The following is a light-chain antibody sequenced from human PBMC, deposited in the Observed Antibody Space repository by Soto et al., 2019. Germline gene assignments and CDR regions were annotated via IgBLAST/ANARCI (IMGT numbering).Light chain of an antibody. CDR3: AAWDDSRSGPWV. Sequence: QSVLTQPPSASGTPGQRVTISCSGSSSNIGSSYVYWYRQLPGTAPKLLIYRNNQRPSAVPDRFSGSKSSTSASVAITGLRSEDEADYYCAAWDDSRSGPWVFGGGTKLTVL. CDR1: SSNIGSSY. CDR2: RNN. J-gene: IGLJ3*02. V-gene: IGLV1-47*01.